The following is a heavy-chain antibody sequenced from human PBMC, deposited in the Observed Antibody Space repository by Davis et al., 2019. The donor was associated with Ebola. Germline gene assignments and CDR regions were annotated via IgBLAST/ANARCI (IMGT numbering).Heavy chain of an antibody. CDR3: ARRDCGSDCYFEY. V-gene: IGHV1-3*01. CDR1: GYTFTSYA. D-gene: IGHD2-21*01. J-gene: IGHJ4*02. Sequence: ASVKVSCKASGYTFTSYAMHWVRQAPGQRLEWMGWINAGNGNTKYSQKFQGRVTITRDTSTSTAYMDLSSLRSEDTAVYYCARRDCGSDCYFEYWGQGTLVTVSS. CDR2: INAGNGNT.